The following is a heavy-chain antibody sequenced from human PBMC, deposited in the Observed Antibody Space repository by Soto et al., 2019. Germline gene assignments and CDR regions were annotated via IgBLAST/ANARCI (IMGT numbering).Heavy chain of an antibody. Sequence: QLQLQESGSGLVKPSQTLSLTCAVSGGSISSGGYSWSWIRQPPGKGLEWIGYIYHSGSTYYNPSLKRRVTISVDRSKNQFSLKLSSVTAADTAVYYCARTYSGYGVYFDYWGQGTLVTVSS. CDR3: ARTYSGYGVYFDY. CDR1: GGSISSGGYS. V-gene: IGHV4-30-2*01. D-gene: IGHD5-12*01. CDR2: IYHSGST. J-gene: IGHJ4*02.